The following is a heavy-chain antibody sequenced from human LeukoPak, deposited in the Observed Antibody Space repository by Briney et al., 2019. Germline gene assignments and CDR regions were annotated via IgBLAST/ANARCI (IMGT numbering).Heavy chain of an antibody. J-gene: IGHJ4*02. Sequence: ASVKVSCKASGYTFTGYYIYWLRQAPGQGLKWMGWVYPNNGGTNYAQDFQGRVTMTRDTSISTAYMELSRLRSDDTAVYYCARGGSCSGGSCSFPHFDYWGQGTLVTASS. D-gene: IGHD2-15*01. CDR2: VYPNNGGT. V-gene: IGHV1-2*02. CDR3: ARGGSCSGGSCSFPHFDY. CDR1: GYTFTGYY.